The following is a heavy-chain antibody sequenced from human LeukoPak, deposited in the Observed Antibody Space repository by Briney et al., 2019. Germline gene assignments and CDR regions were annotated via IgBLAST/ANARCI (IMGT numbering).Heavy chain of an antibody. CDR2: IYYSGST. CDR3: ARGECSGGSCYLGPFDY. V-gene: IGHV4-59*01. CDR1: GGSISSYY. Sequence: SETLSLTCTVSGGSISSYYWSWIRQPPGKGLEWIGYIYYSGSTNYNPSLKSRVTISVDTSKSQFSLKLSSVTAADTAVYYCARGECSGGSCYLGPFDYWGQGTLVTVSS. J-gene: IGHJ4*02. D-gene: IGHD2-15*01.